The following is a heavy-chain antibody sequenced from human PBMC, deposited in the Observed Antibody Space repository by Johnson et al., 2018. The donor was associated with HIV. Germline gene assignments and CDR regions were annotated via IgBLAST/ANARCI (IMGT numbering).Heavy chain of an antibody. V-gene: IGHV3-13*01. CDR1: GFTLSSYD. Sequence: VQLVESGGGLVQPGGSLRLSCAASGFTLSSYDMHWVRQATGKGLEWVSEIDTAGDTYYPGSVKGRFTTSRENAKNSLYLKMNSLRAGDTAVYYCARRSIRSDGFDIWGKGTMVTVSS. J-gene: IGHJ3*02. CDR3: ARRSIRSDGFDI. CDR2: IDTAGDT. D-gene: IGHD4-11*01.